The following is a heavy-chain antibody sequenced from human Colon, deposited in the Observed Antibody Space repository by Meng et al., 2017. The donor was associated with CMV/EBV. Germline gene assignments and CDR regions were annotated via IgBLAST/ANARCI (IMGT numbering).Heavy chain of an antibody. Sequence: GESLKISCAASGFTFSSYAMHWVRQAPGKGLEWVAVISYDGSNKYYADSVKGRFTISRDNAENSLYLQMNSLRAEDTAVYYCARDECRFNSCYNYAMDVWGQGTTVTVSS. J-gene: IGHJ6*02. CDR3: ARDECRFNSCYNYAMDV. V-gene: IGHV3-30-3*01. D-gene: IGHD2-2*02. CDR2: ISYDGSNK. CDR1: GFTFSSYA.